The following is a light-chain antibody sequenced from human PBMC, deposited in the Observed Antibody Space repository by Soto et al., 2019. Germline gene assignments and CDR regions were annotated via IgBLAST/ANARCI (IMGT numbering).Light chain of an antibody. V-gene: IGKV1-39*01. CDR3: LQSYNFPFT. CDR1: QDISNY. J-gene: IGKJ3*01. CDR2: AAS. Sequence: DVQMTQSPASLSASVGDTVTVICRTSQDISNYLNWFQQKPGKAPKLLIYAASTLRSGVPSRFSGGESGTEFTLTISSLQPEDFATYFCLQSYNFPFTFGPG.